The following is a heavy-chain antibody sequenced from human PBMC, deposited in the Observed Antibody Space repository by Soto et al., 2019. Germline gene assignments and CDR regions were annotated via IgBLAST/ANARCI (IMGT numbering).Heavy chain of an antibody. D-gene: IGHD6-6*01. Sequence: GGSLRLSCAASGCTCSNARMSWVRRAPGKGLEWVGRIKSKTDGGTTDYAAPVKGRFTISRDDSKNTLYLQMNSLKTEDTAVYYCTTDSSSRYHGMDVWGQGTTVTVSS. J-gene: IGHJ6*02. CDR1: GCTCSNAR. V-gene: IGHV3-15*01. CDR3: TTDSSSRYHGMDV. CDR2: IKSKTDGGTT.